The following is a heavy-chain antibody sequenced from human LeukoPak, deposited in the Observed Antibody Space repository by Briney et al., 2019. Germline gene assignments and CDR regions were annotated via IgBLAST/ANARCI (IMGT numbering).Heavy chain of an antibody. D-gene: IGHD6-19*01. V-gene: IGHV4-39*01. CDR3: TRQKAVAGSYYYYYYMDV. Sequence: SETLSLTCTVSGGSISSSSYYWGWIRQPPGKGLEWIGSIYYSGSTYYNPSLKSRVTISVDTSKNQFSLKLSSVTAADTAVYYCTRQKAVAGSYYYYYYMDVWGKGTTVTISS. CDR2: IYYSGST. J-gene: IGHJ6*03. CDR1: GGSISSSSYY.